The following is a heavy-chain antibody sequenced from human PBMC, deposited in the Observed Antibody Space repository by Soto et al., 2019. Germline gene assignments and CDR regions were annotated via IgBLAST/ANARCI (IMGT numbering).Heavy chain of an antibody. V-gene: IGHV4-31*03. D-gene: IGHD3-22*01. Sequence: KPSETLSLTCTVSGGSISSGGYYWSWIRQHPGKGLEWIGYIYYSGSTYYNPSLKSRVTISVDTSKNQFSLKLSSVTAADTAVYYCARSLGDSSGEYYYGMDVWGQGTTVTVSS. CDR2: IYYSGST. J-gene: IGHJ6*02. CDR3: ARSLGDSSGEYYYGMDV. CDR1: GGSISSGGYY.